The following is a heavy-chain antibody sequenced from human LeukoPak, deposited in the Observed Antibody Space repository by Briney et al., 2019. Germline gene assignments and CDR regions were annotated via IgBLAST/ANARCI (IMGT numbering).Heavy chain of an antibody. D-gene: IGHD3-22*01. CDR3: ARGYDSGSYYVY. J-gene: IGHJ4*02. V-gene: IGHV3-11*04. Sequence: GGSLRLSCAASGFTFSDYYMSWIRQAPGKGLEWVSCIGSSGSSIYYADSVKGRFTISRDNAKNSLYLQMNSLRAEDTAVYYCARGYDSGSYYVYWGQGTLVTVS. CDR2: IGSSGSSI. CDR1: GFTFSDYY.